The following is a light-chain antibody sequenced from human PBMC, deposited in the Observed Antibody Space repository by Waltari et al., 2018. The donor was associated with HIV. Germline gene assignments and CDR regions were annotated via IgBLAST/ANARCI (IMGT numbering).Light chain of an antibody. V-gene: IGLV2-14*03. Sequence: QSALTQPASVSGSPGQSITISCTGTRSDIGDYDFVAWYQQHPDNAPKLIIVYFTDRPSWVSTRFSGSKSGNAASLTISGLQPEDEADYFCCSYSLTRTLVFGSGTTVTVL. CDR2: YFT. CDR3: CSYSLTRTLV. J-gene: IGLJ1*01. CDR1: RSDIGDYDF.